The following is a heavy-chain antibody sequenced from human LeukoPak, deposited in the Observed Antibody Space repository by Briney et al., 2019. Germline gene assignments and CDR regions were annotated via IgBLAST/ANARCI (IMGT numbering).Heavy chain of an antibody. CDR3: AKDFRIGYSAHFDY. V-gene: IGHV3-23*01. J-gene: IGHJ4*02. Sequence: GGSLRLSCAASGFTFSSYAMSWVRQAPGKGLEWVSAISGSGGSTYYADSVKGRFTISRDNSKNTLYLQMDSLRGEDTAVYYCAKDFRIGYSAHFDYWGQGALVTVSS. CDR2: ISGSGGST. CDR1: GFTFSSYA. D-gene: IGHD2-21*01.